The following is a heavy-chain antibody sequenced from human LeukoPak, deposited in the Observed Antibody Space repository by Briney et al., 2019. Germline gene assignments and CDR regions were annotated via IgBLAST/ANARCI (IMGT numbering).Heavy chain of an antibody. D-gene: IGHD1-26*01. CDR3: ARHQWVPAFDI. Sequence: SETLSLTCTVSGGSISSYYWSWIRQPAGKGLEWIGRIYTSGSTNYNPSLKSRVTISIDTSKNQFSLKLSSVTAADTAVYYCARHQWVPAFDIWGQGTMVTVSS. CDR1: GGSISSYY. J-gene: IGHJ3*02. CDR2: IYTSGST. V-gene: IGHV4-4*07.